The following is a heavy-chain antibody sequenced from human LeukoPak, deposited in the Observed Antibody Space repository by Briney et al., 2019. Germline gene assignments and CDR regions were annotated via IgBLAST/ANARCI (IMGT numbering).Heavy chain of an antibody. CDR3: ARGDSSGYYYFDY. CDR2: LWYDGSNK. CDR1: GFTFNNYA. V-gene: IGHV3-33*01. J-gene: IGHJ4*02. D-gene: IGHD3-22*01. Sequence: GGSLRRSCAASGFTFNNYAMHWVRQAPGKGLEWVAVLWYDGSNKYYADSVKGRFTISRDNSKNTLYLETNSLRAEDTAVYYCARGDSSGYYYFDYWGQGTLVTVSS.